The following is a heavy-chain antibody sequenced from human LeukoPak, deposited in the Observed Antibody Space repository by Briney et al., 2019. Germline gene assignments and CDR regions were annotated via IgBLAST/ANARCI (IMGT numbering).Heavy chain of an antibody. CDR2: IYYSGST. D-gene: IGHD2-15*01. CDR1: GGSISSSSYY. Sequence: SETLSLTCTVSGGSISSSSYYWGWIRQPPGKGLEWIGSIYYSGSTYYNPSLKSRVTISVDTSKNQFSLKLSSVTAADTAVYYCARDIVVVVAATPGAVYYMDVWGKGTTVTVSS. J-gene: IGHJ6*03. V-gene: IGHV4-39*07. CDR3: ARDIVVVVAATPGAVYYMDV.